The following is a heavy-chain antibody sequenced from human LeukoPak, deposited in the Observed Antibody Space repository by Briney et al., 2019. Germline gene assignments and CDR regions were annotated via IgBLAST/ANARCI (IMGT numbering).Heavy chain of an antibody. V-gene: IGHV1-69*04. CDR1: GGTFSSYA. Sequence: ASVKVSCKASGGTFSSYAISWVRQAPGQGLEWMGRIIPILGIANYAQKFQGRVTITTDESTSTAYMELSSLRSGDTAVYYCARGHVRGSGDYYYYYYMDVWGKGTTVTVSS. J-gene: IGHJ6*03. D-gene: IGHD2-15*01. CDR2: IIPILGIA. CDR3: ARGHVRGSGDYYYYYYMDV.